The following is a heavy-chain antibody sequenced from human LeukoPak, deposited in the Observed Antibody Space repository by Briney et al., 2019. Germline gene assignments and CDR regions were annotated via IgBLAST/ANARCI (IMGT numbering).Heavy chain of an antibody. CDR1: GFTFSNYN. CDR3: ARENFADLFDY. CDR2: ISSSGNTI. D-gene: IGHD1-7*01. Sequence: GGSLRLSCAASGFTFSNYNMNWVRQAPGKGLECISYISSSGNTIYYADSVKGRFTISRDNAKSSLFLQMNSLRAEDTAVYYCARENFADLFDYWGQGILVTVSS. J-gene: IGHJ4*02. V-gene: IGHV3-48*01.